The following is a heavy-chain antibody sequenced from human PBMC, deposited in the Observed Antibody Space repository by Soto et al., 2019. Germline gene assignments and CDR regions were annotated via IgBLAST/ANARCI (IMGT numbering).Heavy chain of an antibody. D-gene: IGHD5-18*01. J-gene: IGHJ4*02. CDR3: VRTVSGYSYGKD. Sequence: EVQLVESGGGLVQPGGSLRLSCVAFGFTFSSQWMHWVRQAPGKGLVWVSRINNDGSGTVYADSVKGRFTISRDNAKNTVYLQMNSLRAEDTALYYCVRTVSGYSYGKDWGQGTLVTVSS. V-gene: IGHV3-74*01. CDR1: GFTFSSQW. CDR2: INNDGSGT.